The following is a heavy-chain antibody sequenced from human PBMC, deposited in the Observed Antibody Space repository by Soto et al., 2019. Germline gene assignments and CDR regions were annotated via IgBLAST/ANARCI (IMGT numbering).Heavy chain of an antibody. Sequence: GGSLRLSCAASGFTFSSYAMSWVRQAPGKGLEWVSAISGSGGSTYYADSVKGRFTISRDNSKNTLYLQMNSLRAEDTAVYYCAKGGCSGGNCSPNWFDPWGQGTLVTVYS. D-gene: IGHD2-15*01. J-gene: IGHJ5*02. CDR1: GFTFSSYA. CDR2: ISGSGGST. CDR3: AKGGCSGGNCSPNWFDP. V-gene: IGHV3-23*01.